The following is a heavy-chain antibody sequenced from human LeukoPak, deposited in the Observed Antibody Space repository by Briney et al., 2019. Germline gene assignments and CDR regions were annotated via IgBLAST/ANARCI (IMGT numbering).Heavy chain of an antibody. J-gene: IGHJ4*02. V-gene: IGHV3-30-3*01. D-gene: IGHD5-24*01. CDR1: GFTFSSYA. Sequence: GGSPRLSCAASGFTFSSYAMHWVRQAPGKGLEWVAVISYDGSNKYYADSVKGRFTISRDNSKNTLYLQMNSLRAEDTAVYYCARDRALQGEMPRYWGQGTLVTVSS. CDR3: ARDRALQGEMPRY. CDR2: ISYDGSNK.